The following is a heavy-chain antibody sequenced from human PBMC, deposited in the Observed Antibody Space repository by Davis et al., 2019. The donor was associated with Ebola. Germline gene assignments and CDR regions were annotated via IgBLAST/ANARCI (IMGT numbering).Heavy chain of an antibody. CDR3: AKDQFGSGDFWSGEFDY. D-gene: IGHD3-3*01. CDR1: GFTFSTYS. J-gene: IGHJ4*02. V-gene: IGHV3-21*01. Sequence: PGGSLRLSCAASGFTFSTYSMSWVRQAPGKGLEWVSSISSDSDYIYYADSVKGRFTISRDNAKNSLYLQMNSLRAEDTAVYYCAKDQFGSGDFWSGEFDYWGQGTLVTVSS. CDR2: ISSDSDYI.